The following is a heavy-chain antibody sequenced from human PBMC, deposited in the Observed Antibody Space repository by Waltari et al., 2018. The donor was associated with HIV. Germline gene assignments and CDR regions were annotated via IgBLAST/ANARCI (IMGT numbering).Heavy chain of an antibody. D-gene: IGHD3-9*01. J-gene: IGHJ3*02. CDR2: ISSSSSTI. CDR3: ARPHGRHYDILTGPHTRWAFDI. Sequence: WVSYISSSSSTIYYADSVKGRFTISRDNAKNSLYLQMNSLRAEDTAVYYCARPHGRHYDILTGPHTRWAFDIWGQGTMVTVSS. V-gene: IGHV3-48*04.